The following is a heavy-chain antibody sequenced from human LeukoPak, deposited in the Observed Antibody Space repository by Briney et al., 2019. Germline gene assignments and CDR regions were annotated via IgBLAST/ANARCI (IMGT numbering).Heavy chain of an antibody. CDR2: ISAYNGNT. CDR1: GYTFTSYG. D-gene: IGHD3-3*01. Sequence: ASVKVSCKASGYTFTSYGISWVRQAPGQGLEWMGWISAYNGNTNYAQKFQGRVTMTRDTSNSTAYMELNRLRSDDTAVYYCAGGVDDSWGQGTLVTVSS. V-gene: IGHV1-18*01. J-gene: IGHJ4*02. CDR3: AGGVDDS.